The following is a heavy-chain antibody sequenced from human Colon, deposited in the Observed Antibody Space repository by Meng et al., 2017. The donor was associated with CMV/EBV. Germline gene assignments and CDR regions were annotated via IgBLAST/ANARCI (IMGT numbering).Heavy chain of an antibody. Sequence: GESLKISCAASGFTFSSYGMNWVRQAPGKGLEWVASIVSSSTYIFYADSVKGRFTISRDNGKNSLYLQMSSLSAEDTAVYYCVRDNARVQGNIPILVVPQGFDYWGQGTVVTVSS. CDR2: IVSSSTYI. V-gene: IGHV3-21*01. D-gene: IGHD3-22*01. CDR1: GFTFSSYG. CDR3: VRDNARVQGNIPILVVPQGFDY. J-gene: IGHJ4*02.